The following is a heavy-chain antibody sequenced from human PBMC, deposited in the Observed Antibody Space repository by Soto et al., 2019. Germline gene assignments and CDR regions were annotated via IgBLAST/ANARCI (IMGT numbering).Heavy chain of an antibody. V-gene: IGHV3-30*18. Sequence: QVQLVESGGGVVQPGTSLRLACEASGFNFGAYGMHWVRQAPGKGLEWVAVISHDGTKTYYSDSVKGRFTVSRDNSKNMLDVQMVSLRPDDTAVYSCAKDRRDGYTTCSRCYGVAVWGQGTTVTVSS. D-gene: IGHD5-18*01. CDR3: AKDRRDGYTTCSRCYGVAV. CDR2: ISHDGTKT. CDR1: GFNFGAYG. J-gene: IGHJ6*02.